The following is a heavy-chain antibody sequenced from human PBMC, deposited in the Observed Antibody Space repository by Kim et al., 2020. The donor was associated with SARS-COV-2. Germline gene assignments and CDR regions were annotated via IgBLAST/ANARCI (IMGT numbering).Heavy chain of an antibody. V-gene: IGHV6-1*01. D-gene: IGHD1-26*01. CDR2: TYFKSKWNT. CDR3: ARAAISWQFRYIYYY. J-gene: IGHJ6*01. Sequence: SQTLSLTCGISGDSVSSENAGWNWIRQSPSRGLEWLGRTYFKSKWNTDYAASVKGRITITPDTSKNHFTLQLPSVTPADSAVYFCARAAISWQFRYIYYY. CDR1: GDSVSSENAG.